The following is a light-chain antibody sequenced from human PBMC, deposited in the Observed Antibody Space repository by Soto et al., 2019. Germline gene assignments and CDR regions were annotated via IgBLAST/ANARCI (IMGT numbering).Light chain of an antibody. Sequence: QSVLTQPPSASGTPGQRVTISCSGSSSNMGSNSVNWYQQLPGTAPKLLIYGDNQRPSGVPDRFSGSKSGTSDSLAITGLQSEDEADYYCAAWDGSLHHILFGGGTQLTVL. V-gene: IGLV1-44*01. CDR3: AAWDGSLHHIL. CDR1: SSNMGSNS. CDR2: GDN. J-gene: IGLJ2*01.